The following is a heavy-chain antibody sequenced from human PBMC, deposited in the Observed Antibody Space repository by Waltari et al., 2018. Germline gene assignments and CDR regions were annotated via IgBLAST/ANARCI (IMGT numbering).Heavy chain of an antibody. CDR3: ASDENLSSGLPHDAFDI. D-gene: IGHD6-19*01. CDR2: IKQDGTEK. CDR1: GFTFSTYS. V-gene: IGHV3-7*04. J-gene: IGHJ3*02. Sequence: EVQLVESGGGLVQPGGSLRLSCAVSGFTFSTYSMTWVRQAPGKGLEWVANIKQDGTEKYYVDSVKGRFSISRDNAKNSLYLQMNSLRAEDTAVYYCASDENLSSGLPHDAFDIWGQGTMVTVSS.